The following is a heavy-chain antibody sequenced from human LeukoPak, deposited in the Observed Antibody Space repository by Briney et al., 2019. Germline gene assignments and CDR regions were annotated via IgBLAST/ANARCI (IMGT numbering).Heavy chain of an antibody. CDR1: GFTFSSYS. Sequence: PGGSLSLSCAASGFTFSSYSMNWVRQAPGKGLEWVSYISSDSRTIYYADSVKGRFTISRDNAKNSLYLQMKSLRDEDTAVYYCARDLSRVVVITTNFDYWGQGTLVTVSS. D-gene: IGHD3-22*01. CDR2: ISSDSRTI. V-gene: IGHV3-48*02. CDR3: ARDLSRVVVITTNFDY. J-gene: IGHJ4*02.